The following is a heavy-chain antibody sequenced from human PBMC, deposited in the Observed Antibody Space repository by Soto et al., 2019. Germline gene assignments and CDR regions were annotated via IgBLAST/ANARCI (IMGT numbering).Heavy chain of an antibody. J-gene: IGHJ4*02. Sequence: QVQLQQWGAGLLKPSETLSLTCAVYGGSFSGYYWTWIRQPPGTGLEWIGEINHSGSTNYNPSLKSRVTISVGTSNNQFSLKLTSVTAADTAVYYCARDNITGLFDYWGQGTLVTVSS. D-gene: IGHD2-8*02. CDR2: INHSGST. CDR1: GGSFSGYY. V-gene: IGHV4-34*01. CDR3: ARDNITGLFDY.